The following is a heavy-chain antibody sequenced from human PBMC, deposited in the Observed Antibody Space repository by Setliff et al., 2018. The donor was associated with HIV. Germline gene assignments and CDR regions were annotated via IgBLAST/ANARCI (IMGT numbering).Heavy chain of an antibody. D-gene: IGHD4-17*01. CDR2: ISHSGTA. CDR3: ARGLPDVRNGYDYGDWYFDL. J-gene: IGHJ2*01. V-gene: IGHV4-34*01. CDR1: GGSFSGSS. Sequence: SETLSLTCAVYGGSFSGSSWSWIRQPPGRGLEWIGEISHSGTANYNPSLKSRVTLSLDTAKNRSSLNLKSVTDAETAVYFCARGLPDVRNGYDYGDWYFDLWGRGTLVTVS.